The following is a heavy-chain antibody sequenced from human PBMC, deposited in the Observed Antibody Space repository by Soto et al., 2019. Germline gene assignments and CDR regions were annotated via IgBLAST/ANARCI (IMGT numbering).Heavy chain of an antibody. J-gene: IGHJ6*03. CDR2: INHSGST. Sequence: PSETLSLTCAVYGGSFSGYYWSWIRQPPGKGLEWIGEINHSGSTNYNPSLKSRVTISVDTSKNQFSLKLSSVTAADTAVYYCARATLGYCSGGSCYYYYYYMDVWGKGTKVTVSS. CDR3: ARATLGYCSGGSCYYYYYYMDV. CDR1: GGSFSGYY. V-gene: IGHV4-34*01. D-gene: IGHD2-15*01.